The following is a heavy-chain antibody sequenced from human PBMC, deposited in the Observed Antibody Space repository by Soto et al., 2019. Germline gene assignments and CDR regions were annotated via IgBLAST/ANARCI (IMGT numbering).Heavy chain of an antibody. Sequence: SETLSLTCAVSGGSIISGDYSWSWIRQPPGKGLEWIGYIYHSGSTYYNPSLKSRVTISVDRSKNQFSLRLSSVTAADTAVYYRAGSGYYPNDFDYWGQGTLVTVSS. CDR2: IYHSGST. V-gene: IGHV4-30-2*01. CDR1: GGSIISGDYS. D-gene: IGHD3-22*01. CDR3: AGSGYYPNDFDY. J-gene: IGHJ4*02.